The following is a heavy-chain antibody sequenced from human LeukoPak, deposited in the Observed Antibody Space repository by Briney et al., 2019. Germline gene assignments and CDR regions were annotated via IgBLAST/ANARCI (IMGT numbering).Heavy chain of an antibody. D-gene: IGHD4-17*01. J-gene: IGHJ4*02. Sequence: PGGSLRLSCAASGFTFSSYAMSWVRQAPGKGLEWVSAISGSGGSTYYADSVKGRFTISKDNSKNTLYLQMNSLRAEDTAVYYCASDPPTTVTTFGDYWGQGTLVTVSS. CDR1: GFTFSSYA. CDR3: ASDPPTTVTTFGDY. V-gene: IGHV3-23*01. CDR2: ISGSGGST.